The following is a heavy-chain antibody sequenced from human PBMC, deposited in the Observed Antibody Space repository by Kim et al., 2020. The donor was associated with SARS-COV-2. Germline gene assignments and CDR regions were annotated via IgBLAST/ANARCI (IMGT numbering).Heavy chain of an antibody. CDR1: GYTFTSYA. V-gene: IGHV1-3*01. CDR3: ARDLLEDGYSSGWYMDY. D-gene: IGHD6-19*01. Sequence: ASVKVSCKASGYTFTSYAMHWVRQAPGQRLEWMGWINAGIVNTKYSQKFQGRVTITRDTSASTAYMELSSLRSEDTAVYYCARDLLEDGYSSGWYMDYWGQGTLVTVSS. J-gene: IGHJ4*02. CDR2: INAGIVNT.